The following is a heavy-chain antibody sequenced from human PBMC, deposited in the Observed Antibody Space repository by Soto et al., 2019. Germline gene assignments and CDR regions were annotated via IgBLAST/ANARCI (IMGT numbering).Heavy chain of an antibody. D-gene: IGHD3-10*01. V-gene: IGHV1-2*04. J-gene: IGHJ5*02. Sequence: QVQLVQSGTEVKQPGASVKVSCKASGYIFTGYYMHWVRQAPGQGLEWMGWINPNSGGTQYAQNFHGWVTMTRDTSISTAYMEFRRLRSDDKAGYYCAREGPAYGSGSTTWFEPWGKGTLVTVSS. CDR1: GYIFTGYY. CDR3: AREGPAYGSGSTTWFEP. CDR2: INPNSGGT.